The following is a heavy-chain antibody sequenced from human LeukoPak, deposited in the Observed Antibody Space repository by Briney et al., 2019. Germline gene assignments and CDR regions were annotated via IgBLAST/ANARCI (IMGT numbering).Heavy chain of an antibody. D-gene: IGHD2-2*01. CDR1: GYSFTSYW. CDR2: IDPSDSYT. V-gene: IGHV5-10-1*01. Sequence: GESLRISCKGSGYSFTSYWTSWVRQMPGKGLEWMGRIDPSDSYTNYSPSFQGHVTISADKSISTAYLQWSSLKASDTAMYYCARLEDIVVVPAANFDYWGQGTLVTVSS. CDR3: ARLEDIVVVPAANFDY. J-gene: IGHJ4*02.